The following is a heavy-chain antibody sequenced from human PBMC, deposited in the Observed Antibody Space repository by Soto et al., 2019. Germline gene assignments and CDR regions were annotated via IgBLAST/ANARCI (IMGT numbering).Heavy chain of an antibody. CDR1: GFTFSSYA. Sequence: EVHLLESGGGLVQPGGSLRLSCAASGFTFSSYAVSWARQTPGKGLEWVSTISASGAYTYYADSVKGRFTISRDNSKNTLYPQMMSLRAGDTATYYCAKEVIAARPYYFDYWGQGTLVTVSS. CDR3: AKEVIAARPYYFDY. CDR2: ISASGAYT. V-gene: IGHV3-23*01. D-gene: IGHD6-6*01. J-gene: IGHJ4*02.